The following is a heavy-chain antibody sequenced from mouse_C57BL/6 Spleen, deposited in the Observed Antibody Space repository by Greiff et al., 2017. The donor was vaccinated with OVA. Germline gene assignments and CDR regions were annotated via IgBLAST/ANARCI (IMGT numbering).Heavy chain of an antibody. D-gene: IGHD2-12*01. V-gene: IGHV1-80*01. Sequence: VQLQESGAELVKPGASVKISCKASGYAFSSYWMNWVKQRPGKGLEWIGQIYPGDGDTNYNGKFKGKATLTADKSSSTAYMQLSSLTSEDSAVYFCARGGDDEAMDYWGQGTSVTVSS. CDR1: GYAFSSYW. CDR3: ARGGDDEAMDY. J-gene: IGHJ4*01. CDR2: IYPGDGDT.